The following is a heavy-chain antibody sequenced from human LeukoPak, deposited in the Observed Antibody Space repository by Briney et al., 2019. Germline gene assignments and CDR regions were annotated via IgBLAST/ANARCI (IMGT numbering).Heavy chain of an antibody. CDR3: AKDATYYYGSGSPSDY. Sequence: TGGSLRLSCAASGFTFSSYAMSWVRQAPGKGLEWVSAISGSGGSTYYADSVKGQFTISRDNSKNTLYLQMNSLRAEDTAVYYCAKDATYYYGSGSPSDYWGQGTLVTVSS. CDR2: ISGSGGST. V-gene: IGHV3-23*01. J-gene: IGHJ4*02. CDR1: GFTFSSYA. D-gene: IGHD3-10*01.